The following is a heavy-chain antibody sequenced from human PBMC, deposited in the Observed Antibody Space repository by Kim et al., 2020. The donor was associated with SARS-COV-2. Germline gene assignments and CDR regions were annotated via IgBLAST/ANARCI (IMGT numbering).Heavy chain of an antibody. CDR2: ISSSSSYT. Sequence: GGSLRLSCAASGFTFSDYYMSWIRQAPGKGLEWVSYISSSSSYTNYADSVKGRFTISRDNAKNSLYLQMNSLRAEDTAVYYCARASYYYDSSGYLHPFDYWGQGTLVTVSS. J-gene: IGHJ4*02. V-gene: IGHV3-11*03. CDR1: GFTFSDYY. CDR3: ARASYYYDSSGYLHPFDY. D-gene: IGHD3-22*01.